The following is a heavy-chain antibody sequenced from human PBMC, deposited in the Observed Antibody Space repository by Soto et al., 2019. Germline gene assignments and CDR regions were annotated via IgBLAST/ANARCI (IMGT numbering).Heavy chain of an antibody. Sequence: EEQLVESGGGLVQPGGSLRLSCAASGFTFSSHWMSWVRQAPGKGLEWVANIKQDGSEKYYVDSVKGRFTISRDNAKNSLYVQMNSLRAEDTAVYYCARAGMAGGDPFDVWGQGTMVTVSS. D-gene: IGHD6-19*01. CDR1: GFTFSSHW. CDR2: IKQDGSEK. CDR3: ARAGMAGGDPFDV. J-gene: IGHJ3*01. V-gene: IGHV3-7*01.